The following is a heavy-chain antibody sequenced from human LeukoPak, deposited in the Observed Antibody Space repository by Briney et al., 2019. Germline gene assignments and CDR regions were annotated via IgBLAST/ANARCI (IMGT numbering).Heavy chain of an antibody. CDR3: ATVIYCSGGSCFWRHWFDP. J-gene: IGHJ5*02. V-gene: IGHV1-18*01. CDR2: LSAYNGNT. CDR1: GYTFNSYG. Sequence: EASVKVYCKASGYTFNSYGISWVRQAPGQGLEWMGWLSAYNGNTNYAQNLQGRVTMTTDTSTSTAYMELRSLRSDDTAVYFCATVIYCSGGSCFWRHWFDPWGQGTLVTVSS. D-gene: IGHD2-15*01.